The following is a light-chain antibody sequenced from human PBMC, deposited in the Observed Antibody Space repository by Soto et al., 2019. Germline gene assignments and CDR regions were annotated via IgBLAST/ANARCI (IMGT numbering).Light chain of an antibody. CDR3: CSSAPESTYV. J-gene: IGLJ1*01. Sequence: QSLLTQPPSASGSPGQSVAISCTGTSIDVGGYNYVSWYQQHPGKAPKLMIYEVNKRPSGVPDRFSGSTSGNAASLTISALQADDEADYFCCSSAPESTYVFGTGTKV. CDR1: SIDVGGYNY. V-gene: IGLV2-8*01. CDR2: EVN.